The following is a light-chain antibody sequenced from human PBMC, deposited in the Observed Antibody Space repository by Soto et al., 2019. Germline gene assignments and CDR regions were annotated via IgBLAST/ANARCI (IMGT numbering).Light chain of an antibody. V-gene: IGKV1-5*03. Sequence: DIKMTQSPSTLSTSVGDRVTITCRASQSISSWLAWYQQKPGKAPNLLIYKASNLQSGVPSRFSGSGSGTEFTLTISSLQPDDSATYYCQQYKSDWKTFGQGTKVDIK. J-gene: IGKJ1*01. CDR1: QSISSW. CDR2: KAS. CDR3: QQYKSDWKT.